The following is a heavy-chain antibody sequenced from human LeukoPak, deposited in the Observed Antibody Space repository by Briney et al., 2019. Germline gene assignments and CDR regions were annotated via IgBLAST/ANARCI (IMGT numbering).Heavy chain of an antibody. CDR3: ARTSLDYYDSSGYYIDY. D-gene: IGHD3-22*01. CDR1: GGSISSYY. V-gene: IGHV4-59*01. CDR2: FYYTGST. Sequence: SETLSLTCTVSGGSISSYYWSWIRQPPGKGLEWIGYFYYTGSTNYNPSLKSRVTMSVDTSKNQFSLKLSSVTAADTAVYYCARTSLDYYDSSGYYIDYWGQGTLVTVSS. J-gene: IGHJ4*02.